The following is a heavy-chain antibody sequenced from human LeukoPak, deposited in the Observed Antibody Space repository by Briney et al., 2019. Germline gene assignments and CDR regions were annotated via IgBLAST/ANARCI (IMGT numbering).Heavy chain of an antibody. CDR2: IYTSGST. Sequence: SETLSLTCTVSGGSISSYYWSWIRQPAGKGLEWIGRIYTSGSTNYNPSLKSRVTMSVDTSKNQFSLRLSSVTAADTAVYYCARDLAYCSGGSCPTYWFDPWGQGTLVTVSS. J-gene: IGHJ5*02. CDR3: ARDLAYCSGGSCPTYWFDP. CDR1: GGSISSYY. V-gene: IGHV4-4*07. D-gene: IGHD2-15*01.